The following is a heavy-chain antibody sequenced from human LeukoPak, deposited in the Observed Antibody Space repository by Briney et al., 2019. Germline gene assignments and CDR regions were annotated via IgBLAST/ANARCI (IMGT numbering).Heavy chain of an antibody. CDR3: ARGVGDFWSGSDAFDI. J-gene: IGHJ3*02. CDR2: IYSSGST. D-gene: IGHD3-3*01. Sequence: SETLSLTCAVYGGSISSGNYYWSWIRQPAGNGLEWIGRIYSSGSTNYNPPLKSRVTISVDTSKNQFSLKLSSVTAADTAVYYCARGVGDFWSGSDAFDIWGQGTMVTVSS. CDR1: GGSISSGNYY. V-gene: IGHV4-61*02.